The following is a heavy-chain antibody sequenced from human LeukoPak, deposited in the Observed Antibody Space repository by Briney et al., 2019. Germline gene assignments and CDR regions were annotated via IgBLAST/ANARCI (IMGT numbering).Heavy chain of an antibody. J-gene: IGHJ4*02. CDR1: GGSISSYY. D-gene: IGHD1-7*01. V-gene: IGHV4-59*12. CDR3: ARDHGLELR. Sequence: SETLSLTCTVSGGSISSYYWSWIRQPPGKGLEWIGYIYYSGSTYYNPSLKSRVTISVDTSKNQFSLKLSSVTAADTAVYYCARDHGLELRWGQGTLVTVSS. CDR2: IYYSGST.